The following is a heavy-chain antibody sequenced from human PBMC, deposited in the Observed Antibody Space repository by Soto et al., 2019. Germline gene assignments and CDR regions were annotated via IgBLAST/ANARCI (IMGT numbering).Heavy chain of an antibody. J-gene: IGHJ6*02. CDR1: GSSVSGKY. V-gene: IGHV4-59*02. CDR2: IYYSGST. Sequence: XRTLGLPCMVAGSSVSGKYWSWIQQPPGNGLEWIGYIYYSGSTNYNPSLKSRVTISVDTSKNQFSLKLSSVTSADTALYYCAREMGYCNNGLCYTSQCMEVWAQRTTVNVS. D-gene: IGHD2-8*01. CDR3: AREMGYCNNGLCYTSQCMEV.